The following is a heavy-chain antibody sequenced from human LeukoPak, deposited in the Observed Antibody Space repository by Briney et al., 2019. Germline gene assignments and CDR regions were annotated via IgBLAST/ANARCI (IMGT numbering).Heavy chain of an antibody. CDR3: ARAHDFWSGPFDY. CDR1: GYTFSTHY. Sequence: ASVKVSCKASGYTFSTHYMHWVRQAPGQGLEWMGIINPIGGSTNYAQKFQGRVTMTRDTSTSTVYMELRSLRCEDTAVYYCARAHDFWSGPFDYWGQGTLVTVSS. CDR2: INPIGGST. V-gene: IGHV1-46*01. J-gene: IGHJ4*02. D-gene: IGHD3-3*01.